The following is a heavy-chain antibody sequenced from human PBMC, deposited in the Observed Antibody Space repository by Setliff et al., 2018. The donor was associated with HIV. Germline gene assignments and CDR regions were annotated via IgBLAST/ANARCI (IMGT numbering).Heavy chain of an antibody. CDR2: INPNSGVT. CDR1: GYTFTGYY. D-gene: IGHD6-13*01. J-gene: IGHJ4*02. Sequence: ASVKVSCKAAGYTFTGYYMHWVRQAPGQGLEWMGWINPNSGVTNYAQNFQGRVTITRDTSISNAYLQLSRLRSDDTAVYYCARDLSLDIAAAGADSWGQGTLVTVSS. CDR3: ARDLSLDIAAAGADS. V-gene: IGHV1-2*02.